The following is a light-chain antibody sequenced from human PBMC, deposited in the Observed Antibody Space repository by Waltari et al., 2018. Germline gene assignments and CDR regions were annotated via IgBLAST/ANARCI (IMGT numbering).Light chain of an antibody. CDR3: QVWDDTRDQPV. CDR2: DST. CDR1: NIRDKT. V-gene: IGLV3-21*03. J-gene: IGLJ2*01. Sequence: SYVLTQPPSVSVAPGKTARISCAGQNIRDKTVYCYQQNPGQAPVVVIYDSTVRPSGIPDRFSGSDPATLTIARVEAGDEADYYCQVWDDTRDQPVFGGGTRLTVL.